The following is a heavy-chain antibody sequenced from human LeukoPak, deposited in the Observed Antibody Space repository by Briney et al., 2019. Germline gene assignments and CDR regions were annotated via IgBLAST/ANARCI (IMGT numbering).Heavy chain of an antibody. V-gene: IGHV3-48*04. Sequence: GGAPRLSCAASGFTFSSYSMNWVRQAPEEGLVWVLYISSSSSTIYYADSVKGRFTISGDNAKNSLYLQMTSLRAEDTAVYYCARVGSYSGSYWGQGPLVTVSS. CDR3: ARVGSYSGSY. CDR2: ISSSSSTI. CDR1: GFTFSSYS. D-gene: IGHD1-26*01. J-gene: IGHJ4*02.